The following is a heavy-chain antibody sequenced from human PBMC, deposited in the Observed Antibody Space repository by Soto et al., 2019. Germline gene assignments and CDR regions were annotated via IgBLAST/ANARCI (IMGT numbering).Heavy chain of an antibody. D-gene: IGHD3-10*01. CDR1: GFTFSSYA. CDR2: ISYDGSNK. V-gene: IGHV3-30-3*01. CDR3: ARSYMVRGYVKDVTTYYYYGMDV. Sequence: QVQLVESGGGVVQPGRSLRLSCAASGFTFSSYAMHWVRQAPGKGLEWVAVISYDGSNKYYADSVKGRLTISRDNSKNTLYLQMNSLRAEDTAVYYCARSYMVRGYVKDVTTYYYYGMDVWGQGTTVTVSS. J-gene: IGHJ6*02.